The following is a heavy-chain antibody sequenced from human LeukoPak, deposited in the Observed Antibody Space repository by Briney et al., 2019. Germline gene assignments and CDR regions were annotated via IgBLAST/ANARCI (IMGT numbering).Heavy chain of an antibody. CDR2: IYYTGST. Sequence: SETLSLTCTVSGGSMSNYYWTWIRQPPGKGLEWIGYIYYTGSTNYRPSLKSRVTISVDTSRNQFSLKLSSVTAADTAVYYCVRQDVVVITAATYYYGMDVWGQGTTVTVSS. CDR3: VRQDVVVITAATYYYGMDV. J-gene: IGHJ6*02. D-gene: IGHD2-2*01. V-gene: IGHV4-59*08. CDR1: GGSMSNYY.